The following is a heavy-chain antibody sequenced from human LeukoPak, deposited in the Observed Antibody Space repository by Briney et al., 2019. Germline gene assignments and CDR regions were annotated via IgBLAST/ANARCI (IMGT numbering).Heavy chain of an antibody. V-gene: IGHV1-69*13. D-gene: IGHD6-6*01. Sequence: SVKVSCKASGGTFSSYAISWVRQAPGQGLEWMGGIIPIFGTANYAQKFQGRVTITADESTSTAYMELSSLRSEDTAVYYCARVQVAARGPYYYGMDVWGQGTTVTVSS. CDR2: IIPIFGTA. CDR3: ARVQVAARGPYYYGMDV. J-gene: IGHJ6*02. CDR1: GGTFSSYA.